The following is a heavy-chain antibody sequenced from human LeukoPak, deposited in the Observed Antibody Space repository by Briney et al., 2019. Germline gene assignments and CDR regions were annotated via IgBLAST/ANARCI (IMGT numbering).Heavy chain of an antibody. J-gene: IGHJ2*01. D-gene: IGHD2-15*01. Sequence: WGSLRLSCAASGFPFSSYGIHWVRQAPGKGLEWVAFIRFDGRNKNYADPVKGRFAISRDNSNNTVYVQMNSLRPEDTAVYYCAKDSTTPFDLWGRGTLVTVSS. CDR1: GFPFSSYG. CDR3: AKDSTTPFDL. CDR2: IRFDGRNK. V-gene: IGHV3-30*02.